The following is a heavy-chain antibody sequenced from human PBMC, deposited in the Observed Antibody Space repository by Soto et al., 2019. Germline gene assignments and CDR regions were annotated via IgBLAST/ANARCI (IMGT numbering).Heavy chain of an antibody. CDR1: CDSITSSDW. V-gene: IGHV4-4*02. J-gene: IGHJ4*02. Sequence: SDTLSLTCTISCDSITSSDWWNWVRHPPGTGLKWIGEIFHTESPRYSPYLRGRDTISLEQSKNQLSLSLSFDTAAYTAVYYCARDHSYDSGGSWGFDNWGPGTLVTVSS. D-gene: IGHD3-22*01. CDR2: IFHTESP. CDR3: ARDHSYDSGGSWGFDN.